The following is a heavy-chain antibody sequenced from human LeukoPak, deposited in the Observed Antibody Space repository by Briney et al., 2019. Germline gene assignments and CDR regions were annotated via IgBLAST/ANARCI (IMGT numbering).Heavy chain of an antibody. CDR1: GFTFSSYS. CDR2: ISSSSSYI. Sequence: PGGSLRLSCAASGFTFSSYSMNWVRQAPGKGLEWVSSISSSSSYIYYADSVKGRFTISRDNAKNSLYLQMNSLRAEDTAVYYCARAKLLWFGEYPHYFDYWGQGTLVTVSS. D-gene: IGHD3-10*01. CDR3: ARAKLLWFGEYPHYFDY. J-gene: IGHJ4*02. V-gene: IGHV3-21*01.